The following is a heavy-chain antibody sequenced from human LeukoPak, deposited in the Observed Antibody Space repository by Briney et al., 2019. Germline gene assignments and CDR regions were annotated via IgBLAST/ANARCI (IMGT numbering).Heavy chain of an antibody. CDR2: ISDSGGST. J-gene: IGHJ5*02. V-gene: IGHV3-23*01. CDR3: AKDLSRAVAADWFDP. Sequence: PGGSLRLSCAASGFTFSNYDMSWVRQAPGTGLEWVSSISDSGGSTYYADSVKGRFTISRDNSKNTLYLQMTNLRAADTAVYYCAKDLSRAVAADWFDPWDQGSLVTVSS. D-gene: IGHD6-19*01. CDR1: GFTFSNYD.